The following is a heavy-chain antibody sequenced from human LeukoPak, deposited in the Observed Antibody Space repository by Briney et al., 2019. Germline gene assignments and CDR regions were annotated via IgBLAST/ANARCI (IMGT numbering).Heavy chain of an antibody. CDR2: IYHSGST. CDR3: ARLGLWRKTQNSHSICSSTSCQTYYYYMDV. CDR1: GGSISSGGYY. V-gene: IGHV4-30-2*01. D-gene: IGHD2-2*01. J-gene: IGHJ6*03. Sequence: SETLSLTCTVSGGSISSGGYYWSWIRQPPGKGLEWIGYIYHSGSTYYNPSLKSRVTISVDTSKNQFSLKLSSVTAADTAVYYCARLGLWRKTQNSHSICSSTSCQTYYYYMDVWGKGTTVTVSS.